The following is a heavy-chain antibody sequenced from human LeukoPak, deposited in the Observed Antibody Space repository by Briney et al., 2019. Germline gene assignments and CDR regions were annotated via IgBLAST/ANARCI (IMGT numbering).Heavy chain of an antibody. D-gene: IGHD6-6*01. CDR3: ARDEYSSSSWFDP. J-gene: IGHJ5*02. CDR2: IIPIFGIA. Sequence: GASVKVSCKASGGTFISYAISWVRQAPGKGLEWMGRIIPIFGIANYAQKFHGRVTLTADKSTSTAYMELSSLISEDTAVYYCARDEYSSSSWFDPWGQGTLVTVSS. CDR1: GGTFISYA. V-gene: IGHV1-69*04.